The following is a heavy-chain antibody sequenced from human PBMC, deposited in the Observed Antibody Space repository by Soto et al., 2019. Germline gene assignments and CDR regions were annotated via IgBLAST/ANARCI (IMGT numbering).Heavy chain of an antibody. CDR1: GYTFNNHY. CDR3: ACYRSAYYYYGMDV. J-gene: IGHJ6*02. V-gene: IGHV1-46*02. CDR2: IHPSGGGT. Sequence: GASVKVSCKASGYTFNNHYIHWVRQAPGQGLEWMGRIHPSGGGTTYAQKFEGRVILTRDTSTTTVYMELSSLTSEDTAVYYCACYRSAYYYYGMDVWGQGTTVTVSS. D-gene: IGHD2-2*01.